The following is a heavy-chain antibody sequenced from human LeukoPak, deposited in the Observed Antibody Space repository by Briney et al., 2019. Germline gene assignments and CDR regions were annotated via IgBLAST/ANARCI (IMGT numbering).Heavy chain of an antibody. J-gene: IGHJ4*02. CDR3: ARLDYGGNSVGY. V-gene: IGHV4-59*08. D-gene: IGHD4-23*01. CDR1: GGSISSYY. Sequence: SETLSLTCTVSGGSISSYYWSWIRQPPGKGLEWIGYIYYSGSTNYNPSLKSRVTISVDTSKNQFSLKLSSVTAADTAVYYCARLDYGGNSVGYWGQGTLVSVSS. CDR2: IYYSGST.